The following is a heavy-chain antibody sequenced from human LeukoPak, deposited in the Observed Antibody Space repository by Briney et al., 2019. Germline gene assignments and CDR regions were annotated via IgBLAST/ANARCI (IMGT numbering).Heavy chain of an antibody. CDR2: IYYTGDT. J-gene: IGHJ6*02. D-gene: IGHD3-10*01. CDR3: ARAYLFPSGSYGLDV. CDR1: GGSISTTSHH. Sequence: PSETLSLTCSVSGGSISTTSHHWGWIRQPPGRGLEGIGFIYYTGDTTYNWTFESRVTLSVDTSKNQFSLQLFSVTAADAAVYYCARAYLFPSGSYGLDVWGHGTTVTVSS. V-gene: IGHV4-39*02.